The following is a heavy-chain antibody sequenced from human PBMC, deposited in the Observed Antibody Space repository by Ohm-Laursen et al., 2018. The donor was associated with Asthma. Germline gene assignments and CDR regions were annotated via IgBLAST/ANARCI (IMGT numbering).Heavy chain of an antibody. D-gene: IGHD6-6*01. J-gene: IGHJ6*02. V-gene: IGHV3-11*01. CDR3: ARGYSSSSLFVLYYYNMDV. CDR1: GFTFSDYY. CDR2: ISSSGFTI. Sequence: SLRLSCAASGFTFSDYYMSWIRQAPGKGLEWVSFISSSGFTIYYADSVKGRFTISRDNAKNSLYLQMNSLRAEDTAVYYCARGYSSSSLFVLYYYNMDVWGQGTKVTVSS.